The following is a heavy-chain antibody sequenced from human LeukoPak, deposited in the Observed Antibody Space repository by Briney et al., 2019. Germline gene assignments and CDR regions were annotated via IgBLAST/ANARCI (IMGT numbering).Heavy chain of an antibody. D-gene: IGHD6-19*01. V-gene: IGHV5-51*01. CDR2: IYPGDSNT. Sequence: GESLKISCKGSGYSFTSYWIGWVRQMPGKGLEWMGVIYPGDSNTIYSPSFEGQVSISADKSISTAYLQWCSLKASDTAMYYCARQSAYSSGWYIDYWGQGTLVTVSS. CDR3: ARQSAYSSGWYIDY. CDR1: GYSFTSYW. J-gene: IGHJ4*02.